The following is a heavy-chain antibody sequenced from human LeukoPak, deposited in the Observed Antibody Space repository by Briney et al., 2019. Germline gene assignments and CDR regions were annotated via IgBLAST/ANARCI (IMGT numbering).Heavy chain of an antibody. D-gene: IGHD3-3*01. CDR3: VRHKPADFWGGHFDY. CDR1: GGSISSSSYY. CDR2: IYYSGRT. J-gene: IGHJ4*02. V-gene: IGHV4-39*01. Sequence: SETLSLTCTVSGGSISSSSYYWGWIRQPPGKGLEWIGSIYYSGRTYYNPSLKSRVTISVDTSKNQFSLKLNSVTAADTAVYYCVRHKPADFWGGHFDYWGQGTLVTVSS.